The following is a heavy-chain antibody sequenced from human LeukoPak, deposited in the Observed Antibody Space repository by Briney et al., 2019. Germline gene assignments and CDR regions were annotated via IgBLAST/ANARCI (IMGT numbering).Heavy chain of an antibody. D-gene: IGHD2-15*01. J-gene: IGHJ4*02. CDR2: ISSSSSYI. V-gene: IGHV3-21*01. Sequence: PGGSLRLSCAASGFTFSSYSMNWVRQAPGKGLEWVSSISSSSSYIYYADSVKGRFTISRDNAKNSLYLQMNSLRAEDTAVYYCARVLKGRSGGYFDYWGQGTLVTVSS. CDR3: ARVLKGRSGGYFDY. CDR1: GFTFSSYS.